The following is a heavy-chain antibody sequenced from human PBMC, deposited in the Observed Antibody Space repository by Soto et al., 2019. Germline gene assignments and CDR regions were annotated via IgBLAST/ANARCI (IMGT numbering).Heavy chain of an antibody. V-gene: IGHV3-21*01. CDR2: ISSSSSYI. D-gene: IGHD3-10*01. J-gene: IGHJ4*02. Sequence: GGSLRLSCAASGFTFSSYSMNWVRQAPGKGLEWVSSISSSSSYIYYADSVKGRFTISRDNAKNSLYLQMNSLRAEDTAVYYCARDRKGINMVGTPNDYWGQGTLVTVSS. CDR1: GFTFSSYS. CDR3: ARDRKGINMVGTPNDY.